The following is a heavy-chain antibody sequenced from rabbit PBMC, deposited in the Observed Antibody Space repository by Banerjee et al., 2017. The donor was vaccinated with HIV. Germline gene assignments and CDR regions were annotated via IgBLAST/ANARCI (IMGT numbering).Heavy chain of an antibody. CDR3: ARDLAGVIGWNFNL. CDR1: GFSFSNRCV. J-gene: IGHJ4*01. V-gene: IGHV1S45*01. Sequence: QEQLEESGGDLVKPEGSLTLTCTASGFSFSNRCVMCWVRQAPGKGLEWIACIGAGSSGSTWYASWAKGRFTISKTSSTTVTLQMTSLTAADTATYLCARDLAGVIGWNFNLWGQGTLVTVS. D-gene: IGHD4-1*01. CDR2: IGAGSSGST.